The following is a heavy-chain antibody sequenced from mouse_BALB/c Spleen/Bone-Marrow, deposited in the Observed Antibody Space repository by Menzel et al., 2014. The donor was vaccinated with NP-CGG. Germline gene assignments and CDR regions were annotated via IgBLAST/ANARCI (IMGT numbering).Heavy chain of an antibody. Sequence: VQVVESGPGLVSPSQRLSIPCTVSGFSLTSYGVHWVRQPPGKGLEWLGVIWAGGSTNYNSALMSRLSISKDNSKSQVFLKMNSLQTDDTAMYYCARRGDGYYFDYWGQGTTLTVSS. CDR1: GFSLTSYG. D-gene: IGHD2-3*01. V-gene: IGHV2-9*02. CDR3: ARRGDGYYFDY. J-gene: IGHJ2*01. CDR2: IWAGGST.